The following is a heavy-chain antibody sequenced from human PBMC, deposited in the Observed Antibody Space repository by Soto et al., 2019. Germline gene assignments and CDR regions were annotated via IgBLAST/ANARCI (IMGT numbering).Heavy chain of an antibody. D-gene: IGHD3-10*01. CDR3: ALRGIKGLEV. CDR1: GFSLSTSGVG. J-gene: IGHJ6*02. CDR2: IYWNDDK. Sequence: QITLKESGPTLVKPTQTLTLTCTFSGFSLSTSGVGVGWIRQPPGKALEWLALIYWNDDKRYSPSLKSRLTIPKDTSKIQVVLTVTNMEAVDTVTYYCALRGIKGLEVWGQGATVTVSS. V-gene: IGHV2-5*01.